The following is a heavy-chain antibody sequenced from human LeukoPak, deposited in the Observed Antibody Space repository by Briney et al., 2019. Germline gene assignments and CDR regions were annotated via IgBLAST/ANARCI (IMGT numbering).Heavy chain of an antibody. D-gene: IGHD6-6*01. Sequence: GGSLRLSCAASGFTFSSYSMNWVRQAPGKGLEWVSYISSSSTTIYYADSVKGRFTISRDNAKNSLYLQMNSLRAEDTAVYYCARTRGYSSSPIRTPCFDYWGQGTLVTVSS. CDR3: ARTRGYSSSPIRTPCFDY. J-gene: IGHJ4*02. V-gene: IGHV3-48*01. CDR1: GFTFSSYS. CDR2: ISSSSTTI.